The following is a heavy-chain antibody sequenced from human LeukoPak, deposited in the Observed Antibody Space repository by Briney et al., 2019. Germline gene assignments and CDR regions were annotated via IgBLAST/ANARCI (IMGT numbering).Heavy chain of an antibody. CDR2: IYHSGST. V-gene: IGHV4-38-2*02. CDR3: ARDRELLWFGELSEYYYMDV. D-gene: IGHD3-10*01. J-gene: IGHJ6*03. CDR1: GYSISSGYY. Sequence: SETLSLTCAVSGYSISSGYYWGWIPQPPGKGLEWIGGIYHSGSTYYNPSLKSRVTISVDTSKNQFSLKLSSVTAADTAVYYCARDRELLWFGELSEYYYMDVWGKGTTVTVSS.